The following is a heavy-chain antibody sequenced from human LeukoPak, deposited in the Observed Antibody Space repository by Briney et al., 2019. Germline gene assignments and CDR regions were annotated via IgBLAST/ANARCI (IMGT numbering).Heavy chain of an antibody. CDR2: FVPILGTP. CDR3: ARGLYCRSSTSCSDYGMDV. CDR1: GGIFRSYG. Sequence: SVKVSCKTSGGIFRSYGLNWVRQAPGQGLEWMGGFVPILGTPKYAQNLQGRVTITADESTSTGYMELSSLRYEDTAVYYCARGLYCRSSTSCSDYGMDVWGQGTTVTVSS. V-gene: IGHV1-69*01. J-gene: IGHJ6*02. D-gene: IGHD2-15*01.